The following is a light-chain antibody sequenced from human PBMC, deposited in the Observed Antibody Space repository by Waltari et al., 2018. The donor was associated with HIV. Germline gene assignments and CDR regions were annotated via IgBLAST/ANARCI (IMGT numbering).Light chain of an antibody. CDR1: NIESKN. Sequence: SYVLTQPPSVSVAPGQTARITCGGNNIESKNVHWYHQKPGQAPVLVVYGDSDRPSGIPDRFSGSNSGNTATLTISRVEVADEADYYCQVWDRRGVFGGGTKLTVL. V-gene: IGLV3-21*02. J-gene: IGLJ2*01. CDR2: GDS. CDR3: QVWDRRGV.